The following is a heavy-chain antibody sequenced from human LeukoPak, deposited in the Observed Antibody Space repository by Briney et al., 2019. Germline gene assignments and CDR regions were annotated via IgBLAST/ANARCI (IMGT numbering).Heavy chain of an antibody. CDR1: GGSISSSSYY. V-gene: IGHV4-39*01. J-gene: IGHJ4*02. D-gene: IGHD6-13*01. Sequence: PSETLSLTCTVSGGSISSSSYYWGWIRQPPGKGLEWIGSIYYSGSTYYNPSLKSRVTISVDTSKNQFSLKLSSVTAADTAVYYCARSSSWPYYFDYWGQGTLVTVSS. CDR2: IYYSGST. CDR3: ARSSSWPYYFDY.